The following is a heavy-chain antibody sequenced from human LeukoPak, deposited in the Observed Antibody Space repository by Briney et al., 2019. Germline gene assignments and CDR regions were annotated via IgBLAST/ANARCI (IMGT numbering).Heavy chain of an antibody. CDR1: GYTFTGYY. Sequence: ASVKVSCKASGYTFTGYYMHWVRQAPGQGLEWMGWINPNSGGTNYAQKFQGRVTMTRDTSISTAYVELSRLRSDDTAVYYCARSNYYDSSGYYPDDYWGQGTLVTVSS. V-gene: IGHV1-2*02. CDR3: ARSNYYDSSGYYPDDY. CDR2: INPNSGGT. J-gene: IGHJ4*02. D-gene: IGHD3-22*01.